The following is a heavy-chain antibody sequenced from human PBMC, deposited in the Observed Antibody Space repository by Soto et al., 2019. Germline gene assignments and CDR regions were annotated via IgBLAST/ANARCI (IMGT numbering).Heavy chain of an antibody. V-gene: IGHV4-39*02. CDR3: SRRAPEGFDP. Sequence: QLRLQESGPRLAKPSETLSLTCTVSGGSISSSSYFWAWIRRPPGKGLEWIGSIDFRGTTYTNPSLESRVTISVDTSKNHFSLKLDSVTAADTALYYCSRRAPEGFDPWGWGTLVTVSS. CDR2: IDFRGTT. CDR1: GGSISSSSYF. J-gene: IGHJ5*02.